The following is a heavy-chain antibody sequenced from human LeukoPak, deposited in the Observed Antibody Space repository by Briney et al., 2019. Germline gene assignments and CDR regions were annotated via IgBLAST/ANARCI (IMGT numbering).Heavy chain of an antibody. Sequence: SETLSLTCTVSNYSISSAYYWGWIRQPPGKGLEWIGSVYHSGGTYYNPSLKGRVTISVDTSKNQFSLKLSSVTAADTAVYYCARDYYDSGGYFNWGQGTLVTVSS. CDR1: NYSISSAYY. CDR3: ARDYYDSGGYFN. D-gene: IGHD3-22*01. J-gene: IGHJ4*02. CDR2: VYHSGGT. V-gene: IGHV4-38-2*02.